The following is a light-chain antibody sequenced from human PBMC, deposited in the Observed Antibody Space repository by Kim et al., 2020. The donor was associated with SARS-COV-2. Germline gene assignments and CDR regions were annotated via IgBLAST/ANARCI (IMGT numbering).Light chain of an antibody. CDR1: QSISSNY. V-gene: IGKV3-20*01. CDR3: QQYGSPRLHT. CDR2: GAS. Sequence: EIVLTQSPGTLSLSPGERATLSCRASQSISSNYLAWYQQKPGQAPRLLIYGASTRVTGIPDRFSGSGSGTDFTLTITRLEPEDFAVYSCQQYGSPRLHTFGGGTKVDIK. J-gene: IGKJ4*01.